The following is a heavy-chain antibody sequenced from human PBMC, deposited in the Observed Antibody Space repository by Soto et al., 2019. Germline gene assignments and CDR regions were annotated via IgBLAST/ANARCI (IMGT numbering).Heavy chain of an antibody. Sequence: SETLSLTCTVSGGSISSSSYYWGWIRQPPGKGLEWIGSIYYSGSTYYNPSLKSRVTISVDTSKNQFSLKLSSVTAADTAVYYCARRRSYCGGDCSSFDYWGQGTLVTVS. CDR1: GGSISSSSYY. CDR3: ARRRSYCGGDCSSFDY. CDR2: IYYSGST. D-gene: IGHD2-21*02. V-gene: IGHV4-39*01. J-gene: IGHJ4*02.